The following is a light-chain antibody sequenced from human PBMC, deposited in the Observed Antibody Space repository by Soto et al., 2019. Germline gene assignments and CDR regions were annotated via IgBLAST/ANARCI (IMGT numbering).Light chain of an antibody. Sequence: QSALTQSASVSGSPGQSITISCIGISSDVGGNNFVSWYQQHPGKAPKLIIYEVSYRPSGVSDRFSGSQSGDTASLTISGLQVEDEADYYCSSYTTSRTLVFGGGTKLTVL. CDR2: EVS. J-gene: IGLJ3*02. CDR3: SSYTTSRTLV. V-gene: IGLV2-14*01. CDR1: SSDVGGNNF.